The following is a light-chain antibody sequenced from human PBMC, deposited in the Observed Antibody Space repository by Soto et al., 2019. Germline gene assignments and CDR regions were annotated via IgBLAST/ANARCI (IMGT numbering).Light chain of an antibody. J-gene: IGKJ1*01. CDR2: ATS. Sequence: AIQMTQSPSSLSASVGDRVTITCRASQGIRTELGWYQQKPGKAPNLLIYATSSLQSGGPSRFSGSGSGTDFTLTISSLQPEDFATYYCLQDYNYPRTFGQGTKVEIK. CDR3: LQDYNYPRT. CDR1: QGIRTE. V-gene: IGKV1-6*01.